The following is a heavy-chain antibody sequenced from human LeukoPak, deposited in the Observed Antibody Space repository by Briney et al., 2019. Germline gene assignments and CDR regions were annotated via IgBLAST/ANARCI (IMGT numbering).Heavy chain of an antibody. CDR3: ARTHDYGGNTDFDY. Sequence: SETLSLTCTVSGGSISSYYWSWIRQPPGKGLEWIGYIYYSGSTYYNPSLKSRVTISLDTSKNQFSLKLSSVTAADTAVYFCARTHDYGGNTDFDYWGQGILVTVSS. CDR2: IYYSGST. J-gene: IGHJ4*02. V-gene: IGHV4-59*01. D-gene: IGHD4-23*01. CDR1: GGSISSYY.